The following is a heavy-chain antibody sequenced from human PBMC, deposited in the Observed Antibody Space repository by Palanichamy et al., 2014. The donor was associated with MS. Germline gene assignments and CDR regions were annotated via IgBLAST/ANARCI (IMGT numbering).Heavy chain of an antibody. D-gene: IGHD5-12*01. CDR1: GFTFSNYA. V-gene: IGHV3-30-3*01. Sequence: QVQLVESGGGVVQPGRSLRLSCAASGFTFSNYAMHWVRQAPGKGLEWVAVISYDGSNKYYADSVKGRFTISRDNSKNTLYLQMNSLRAEDTAVYYCARTVGTRDYYYYGMDVWGQGTTVTVSS. J-gene: IGHJ6*02. CDR3: ARTVGTRDYYYYGMDV. CDR2: ISYDGSNK.